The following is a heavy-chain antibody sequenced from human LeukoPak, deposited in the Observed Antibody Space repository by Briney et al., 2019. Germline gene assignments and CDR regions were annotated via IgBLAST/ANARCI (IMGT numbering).Heavy chain of an antibody. CDR1: GFSFTNYP. CDR2: IRTTAEGAEYA. Sequence: PGGSLRLSCATSGFSFTNYPMNWVRQAPGKGLEWISNIRTTAEGAEYAYCADSVKGRVTISRDDGKNTLYLHMNSLRDDDTAVYYCATDQRYAFDYWGQGILVTVSS. V-gene: IGHV3-48*02. D-gene: IGHD3-9*01. J-gene: IGHJ4*02. CDR3: ATDQRYAFDY.